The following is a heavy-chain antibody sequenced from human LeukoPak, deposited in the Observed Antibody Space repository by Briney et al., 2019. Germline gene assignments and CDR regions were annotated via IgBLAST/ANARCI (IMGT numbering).Heavy chain of an antibody. J-gene: IGHJ4*02. V-gene: IGHV3-23*01. D-gene: IGHD5-12*01. CDR2: ISGSGYSR. Sequence: GGSLRLSCAASGFTFSSYALSWVRQAPGKGLEWVPGISGSGYSRNYADSVKGRFTISRDNSKNTLYLQMNSLRVEDTAVYYCAKEAGYSGYDYPDYWGQGTLVTVSS. CDR3: AKEAGYSGYDYPDY. CDR1: GFTFSSYA.